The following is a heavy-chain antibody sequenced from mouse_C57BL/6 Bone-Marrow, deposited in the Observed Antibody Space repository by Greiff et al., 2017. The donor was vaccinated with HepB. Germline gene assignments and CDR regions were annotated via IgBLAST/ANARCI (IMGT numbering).Heavy chain of an antibody. V-gene: IGHV5-17*01. J-gene: IGHJ3*01. CDR3: ARPVYYINYPAWFAY. CDR1: GFTFSDYG. D-gene: IGHD2-5*01. Sequence: EVNVVESGGGLVKPGGSLKLSCAASGFTFSDYGMHWVRQAPEKGLEWVAYISSGSSTSYYADTVKGRFTISRDNAKNTLFLQMTSLRSEDTAMYYCARPVYYINYPAWFAYWGQGTLVTVSS. CDR2: ISSGSSTS.